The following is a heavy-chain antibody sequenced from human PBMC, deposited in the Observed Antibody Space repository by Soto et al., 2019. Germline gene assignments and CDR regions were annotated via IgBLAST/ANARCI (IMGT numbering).Heavy chain of an antibody. Sequence: QVQLVQSGAEVKKPGASVKVSCKASGYAFTTSDIKWVRQATGQRPEWMGWMNPNSRHTVYAQKFQGRVTVTRDPSINTAYMELSRLRSEDTAVYYCARVIMWFGGAGMDGWGQGTTVPVSS. D-gene: IGHD3-10*01. CDR3: ARVIMWFGGAGMDG. J-gene: IGHJ6*02. V-gene: IGHV1-8*01. CDR1: GYAFTTSD. CDR2: MNPNSRHT.